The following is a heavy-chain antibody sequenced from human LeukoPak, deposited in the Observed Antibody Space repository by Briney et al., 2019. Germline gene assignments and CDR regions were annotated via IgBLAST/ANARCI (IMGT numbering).Heavy chain of an antibody. Sequence: SETLSLTCTVSGDSIRRPHWIWIRQPPGKGLEWIGYIQQNGNTDYNSYLQSRVSISADTSKSQFSLKLTSVTAEDTAVYYCATHQLLQFDVFNVWGQGTMVTVSS. CDR1: GDSIRRPH. V-gene: IGHV4-59*08. CDR2: IQQNGNT. J-gene: IGHJ3*01. CDR3: ATHQLLQFDVFNV. D-gene: IGHD5-24*01.